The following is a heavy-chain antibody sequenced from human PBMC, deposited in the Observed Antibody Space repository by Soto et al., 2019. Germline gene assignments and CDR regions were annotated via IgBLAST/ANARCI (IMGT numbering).Heavy chain of an antibody. Sequence: SETRSLTCTVSSGSISSYNWNWVRQPPGEGLEWIGFINYSGSTHYNPSLKSRVTISLDTSKNQFSLKLNAVTPADTAVYYCASENYYALDYWGPGTLVTVSS. CDR2: INYSGST. J-gene: IGHJ4*02. CDR1: SGSISSYN. V-gene: IGHV4-59*01. CDR3: ASENYYALDY. D-gene: IGHD3-10*01.